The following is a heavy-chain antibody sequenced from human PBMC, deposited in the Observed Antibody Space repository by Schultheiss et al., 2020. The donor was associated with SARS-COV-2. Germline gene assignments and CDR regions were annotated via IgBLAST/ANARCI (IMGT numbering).Heavy chain of an antibody. D-gene: IGHD3-10*01. CDR2: IYYSGST. CDR3: ARQPFGTSGVGYYYYGMDV. J-gene: IGHJ6*02. V-gene: IGHV4-34*01. CDR1: GGSFSGYY. Sequence: SQTLSLTCAVYGGSFSGYYWSWIRQPPGKGLEWIGSIYYSGSTYYNPSLKSRVTISVDTSKNQFSLKLSSVTAADTAVYYCARQPFGTSGVGYYYYGMDVWGQGTTVTVSS.